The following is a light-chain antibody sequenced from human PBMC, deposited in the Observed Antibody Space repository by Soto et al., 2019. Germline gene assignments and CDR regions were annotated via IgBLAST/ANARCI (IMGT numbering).Light chain of an antibody. J-gene: IGLJ1*01. CDR1: SSNIGNNY. Sequence: QSVLTQPPSVSAAPGHKVTISCSGSSSNIGNNYASWYQQLPGTAPKLLIYENNKRPSGIPDRFSGSKSGTSATLGITGLQTGDEADYYCGKWDSSLSAGVLGTGTKVTVL. CDR3: GKWDSSLSAGV. CDR2: ENN. V-gene: IGLV1-51*02.